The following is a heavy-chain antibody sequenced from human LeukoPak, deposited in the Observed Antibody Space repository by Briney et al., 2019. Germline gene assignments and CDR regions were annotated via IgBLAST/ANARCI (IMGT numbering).Heavy chain of an antibody. CDR1: GGSFSGYY. CDR3: ARAGRIAARPARNWSDP. D-gene: IGHD6-6*01. CDR2: INHSGST. Sequence: SETLSLTCAVYGGSFSGYYWSWIRQPPGKGLEWIGEINHSGSTNYNPSLKSRVTISVDTSKNQFSLKLSSVTAADTAVYYCARAGRIAARPARNWSDPWGQGTLVTVSS. J-gene: IGHJ5*02. V-gene: IGHV4-34*01.